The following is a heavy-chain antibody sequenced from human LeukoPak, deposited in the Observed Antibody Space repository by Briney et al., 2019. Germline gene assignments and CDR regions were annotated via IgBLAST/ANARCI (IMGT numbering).Heavy chain of an antibody. CDR3: AREFSYDSSGYNDAFDI. D-gene: IGHD3-22*01. V-gene: IGHV3-33*01. J-gene: IGHJ3*02. Sequence: GGSLRLSCAAPGFTFSSYGMHWVRQAPGKGLEWVAVIWYDGSNKYYADSVKGRFTISRDNSKNTLYLQMNSLRAEDTAVYYCAREFSYDSSGYNDAFDIWGQGTMVTVSS. CDR2: IWYDGSNK. CDR1: GFTFSSYG.